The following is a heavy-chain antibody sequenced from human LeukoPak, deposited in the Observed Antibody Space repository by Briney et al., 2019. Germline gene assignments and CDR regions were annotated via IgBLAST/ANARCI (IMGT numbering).Heavy chain of an antibody. CDR2: IRYDGSNK. CDR3: AKNSGTNYYDTNGYFDY. V-gene: IGHV3-30*02. CDR1: GFTFSSYG. D-gene: IGHD3-22*01. J-gene: IGHJ4*02. Sequence: GGSLRLSCAASGFTFSSYGMHWVRQAPGKGLEWVAFIRYDGSNKCYADSVKGRFTISRDKSKNTLYLQINSLRAEDTAVYYCAKNSGTNYYDTNGYFDYWGQGTLVTVSS.